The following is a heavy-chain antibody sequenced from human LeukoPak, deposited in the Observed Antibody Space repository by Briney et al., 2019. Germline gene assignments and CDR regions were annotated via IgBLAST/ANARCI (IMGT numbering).Heavy chain of an antibody. D-gene: IGHD4-17*01. J-gene: IGHJ4*02. CDR3: ARSCYGDYGTAY. CDR2: ISYVGSNK. Sequence: GRSLRLSCAASGFTFSSYAMNWVRQAPGKGLEWVAVISYVGSNKYYADSVKGRFTISRDNSKNTLYLQMNSLRAEDTAVYYCARSCYGDYGTAYWGQGTLVTVSS. CDR1: GFTFSSYA. V-gene: IGHV3-30-3*01.